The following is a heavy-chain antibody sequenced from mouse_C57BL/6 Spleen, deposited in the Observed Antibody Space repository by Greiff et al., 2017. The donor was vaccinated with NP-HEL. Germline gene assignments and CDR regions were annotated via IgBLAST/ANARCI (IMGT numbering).Heavy chain of an antibody. CDR2: IHPNSGST. CDR1: GYTFTSYW. V-gene: IGHV1-64*01. CDR3: AREGGTAQATLDDYYAMDY. Sequence: QVQLQQPGAELVKPGASVKLSCKASGYTFTSYWMHWVKQRPGQGLEWIGMIHPNSGSTNYNEKFKSKATLTVDKSSSTAYMQLSSLTSEDSAVYYCAREGGTAQATLDDYYAMDYWGQGTSVTVSS. J-gene: IGHJ4*01. D-gene: IGHD3-2*02.